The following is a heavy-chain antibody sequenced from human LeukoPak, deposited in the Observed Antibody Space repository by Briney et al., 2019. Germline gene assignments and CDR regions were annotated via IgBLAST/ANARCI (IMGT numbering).Heavy chain of an antibody. CDR3: AKSNGYGLIDI. V-gene: IGHV4-34*01. Sequence: PSKTLSLTCAVYGGSFSGYYWSWIRQPPGKGLEWIGEINHSGSTNYNPSLKSRVTISVDTSKNQFSLKLNSVTAADTAVYYCAKSNGYGLIDIWGQGTMVTVSS. CDR1: GGSFSGYY. CDR2: INHSGST. J-gene: IGHJ3*02. D-gene: IGHD3-22*01.